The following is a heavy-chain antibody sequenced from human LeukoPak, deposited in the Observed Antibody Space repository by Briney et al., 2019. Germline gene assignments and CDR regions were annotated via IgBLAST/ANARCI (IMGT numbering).Heavy chain of an antibody. D-gene: IGHD2-15*01. CDR3: AKVSDTAITATGDAFDI. CDR2: ISGSGVST. J-gene: IGHJ3*02. CDR1: GFIFSSYA. V-gene: IGHV3-23*01. Sequence: GGSLRLSCAVSGFIFSSYALSWVRQPPGKGLEWVSIISGSGVSTYYPGSVKGRFTISRDNSKHTLFLQMNSLSGEYTAVYYCAKVSDTAITATGDAFDIWGQGTMVTVSS.